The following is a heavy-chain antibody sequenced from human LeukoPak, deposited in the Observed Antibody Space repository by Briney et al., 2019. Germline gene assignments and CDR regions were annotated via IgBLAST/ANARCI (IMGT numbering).Heavy chain of an antibody. CDR3: ARQGYTASYYLLDF. J-gene: IGHJ4*02. CDR2: IYATGST. D-gene: IGHD1-26*01. V-gene: IGHV4-4*07. Sequence: SETLSLTCNVSGAFIRSYWWGWVRQPTGKGLEWIGRIYATGSTKFNPSLKSRLTLSMDTSTNQLTLRLTSVTAADTAVYFCARQGYTASYYLLDFWSQGTLVTVSS. CDR1: GAFIRSYW.